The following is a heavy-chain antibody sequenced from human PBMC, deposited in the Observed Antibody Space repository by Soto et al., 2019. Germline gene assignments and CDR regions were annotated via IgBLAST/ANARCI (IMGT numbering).Heavy chain of an antibody. V-gene: IGHV3-30-3*01. CDR2: ISYDGSNK. CDR1: GFTFSSYA. Sequence: GGSLRLSCAASGFTFSSYAMHWVRQAPGKGLEWVAVISYDGSNKYYADSVKGRFTISRDNSKNTLYLQMNSLRAEDTAVYYCAGGGAIEYGGRHYRLAVWGQGTTVTVSS. J-gene: IGHJ6*02. D-gene: IGHD3-16*01. CDR3: AGGGAIEYGGRHYRLAV.